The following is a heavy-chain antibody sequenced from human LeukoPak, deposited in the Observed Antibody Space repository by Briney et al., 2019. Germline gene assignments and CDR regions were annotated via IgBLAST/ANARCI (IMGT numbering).Heavy chain of an antibody. J-gene: IGHJ5*02. V-gene: IGHV3-23*01. CDR1: GFTFSSYA. Sequence: GGSLRLSCAASGFTFSSYAMSWVSQAPGKGLEWVSAISGSGGSTYYADSVKGRFTISRDNSKNTLYLQMNSLRAEDTAVYYCAKCPCPYYYDSSGYYYHNWFDPWGQGTLVTVSS. CDR2: ISGSGGST. D-gene: IGHD3-22*01. CDR3: AKCPCPYYYDSSGYYYHNWFDP.